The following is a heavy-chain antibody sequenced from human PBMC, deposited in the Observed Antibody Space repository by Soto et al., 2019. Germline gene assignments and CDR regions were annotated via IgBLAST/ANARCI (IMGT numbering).Heavy chain of an antibody. J-gene: IGHJ5*02. V-gene: IGHV3-23*01. CDR3: AKRRSETSMTTMNYRWFDP. Sequence: GGSLRLSCAASGFTFSNYAMNWVRQAPGKGLEWVAIISGSGTNIGYAESVKGRFTISRDNSKNTLYLQMNSLRADDTALYYCAKRRSETSMTTMNYRWFDPWGQGTLVTVSS. CDR2: ISGSGTNI. CDR1: GFTFSNYA. D-gene: IGHD4-17*01.